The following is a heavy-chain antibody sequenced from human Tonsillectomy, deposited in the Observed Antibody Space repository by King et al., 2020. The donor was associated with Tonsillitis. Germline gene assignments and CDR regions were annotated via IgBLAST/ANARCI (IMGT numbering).Heavy chain of an antibody. CDR1: GFTFDDYT. D-gene: IGHD3-10*01. Sequence: VQLVESGGGVVQPGGSLRLSCAASGFTFDDYTMHWIRQVPGKGLEWVSLIDWDGASIYYADSVKGPFTISRDNRKNSLYLEMNSLRTEDTAFYYCAKAGGGFGDFIDYWGQGTLVTVSS. CDR2: IDWDGASI. J-gene: IGHJ4*02. CDR3: AKAGGGFGDFIDY. V-gene: IGHV3-43*01.